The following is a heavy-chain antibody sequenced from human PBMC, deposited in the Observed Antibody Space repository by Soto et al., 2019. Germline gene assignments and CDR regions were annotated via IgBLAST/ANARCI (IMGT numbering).Heavy chain of an antibody. Sequence: GGSLRLSCAASGFTFSSYAMHWVRQAPGKGLEWVAVISYDGSNKYYADSVKGRFTISRDNSKNTLYLQMNSLRAEDTAVYYCARGVLRFLEWLPARGYYGMDVWGQGTTVTVSS. CDR2: ISYDGSNK. CDR1: GFTFSSYA. D-gene: IGHD3-3*01. CDR3: ARGVLRFLEWLPARGYYGMDV. J-gene: IGHJ6*02. V-gene: IGHV3-30-3*01.